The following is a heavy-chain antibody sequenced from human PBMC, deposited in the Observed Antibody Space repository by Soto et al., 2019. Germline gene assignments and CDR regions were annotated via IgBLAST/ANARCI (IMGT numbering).Heavy chain of an antibody. CDR1: GYTFTSYY. CDR3: ARDRPAAYYDFWSGYPRAPDY. CDR2: INPSGGST. J-gene: IGHJ4*02. Sequence: EASVKVSCKASGYTFTSYYMHWVRQAPGQGLEWMGIINPSGGSTSYAQKFQGRVTMTRDTSTSTVYMELSSLRSEDTAVYYCARDRPAAYYDFWSGYPRAPDYWGQGTLVTVSS. D-gene: IGHD3-3*01. V-gene: IGHV1-46*01.